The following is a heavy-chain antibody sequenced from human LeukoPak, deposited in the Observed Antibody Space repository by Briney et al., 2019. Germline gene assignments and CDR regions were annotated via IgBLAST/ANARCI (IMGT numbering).Heavy chain of an antibody. J-gene: IGHJ4*02. CDR3: ARLYGDSSGTFFDH. D-gene: IGHD6-19*01. CDR2: ISSNTIYT. CDR1: GFTFSEHY. Sequence: GGSLRLSCAASGFTFSEHYMSWVRQAPGKGLEWLSYISSNTIYTNYADSVKGRFSISRGNAKNSLYLQMNSLRVEDTAVYYYARLYGDSSGTFFDHWGQGTLVTVSS. V-gene: IGHV3-11*03.